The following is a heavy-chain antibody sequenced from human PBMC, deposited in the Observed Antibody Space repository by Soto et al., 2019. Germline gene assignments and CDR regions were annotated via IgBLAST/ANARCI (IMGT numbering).Heavy chain of an antibody. D-gene: IGHD4-17*01. V-gene: IGHV2-5*02. J-gene: IGHJ4*02. CDR1: GFSLSTSGVG. CDR2: IYWDDDK. Sequence: ITLKESGPTLVKPTQTLTLTCTFSGFSLSTSGVGVAWIRQPPGKALEWLALIYWDDDKRYSPSLKSRLTITKDTSKNQLVLTLTKLDTVDTATYYCARGGWTTYFSLSFDYLGQGTLVTVSS. CDR3: ARGGWTTYFSLSFDY.